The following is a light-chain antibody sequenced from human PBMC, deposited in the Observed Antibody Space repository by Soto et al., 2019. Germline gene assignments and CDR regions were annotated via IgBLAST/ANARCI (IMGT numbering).Light chain of an antibody. CDR2: DAS. CDR1: QSVGNNN. J-gene: IGKJ4*01. Sequence: EIVLTQSPGTLSLSPGERATLSCRASQSVGNNNLAWYQKKPGQAPRFLIYDASSRATGIPDRFSGSGSGTDFTLTISRLEPEDFAVYYCQQYDSTPLTFGGGTKVEIK. CDR3: QQYDSTPLT. V-gene: IGKV3-20*01.